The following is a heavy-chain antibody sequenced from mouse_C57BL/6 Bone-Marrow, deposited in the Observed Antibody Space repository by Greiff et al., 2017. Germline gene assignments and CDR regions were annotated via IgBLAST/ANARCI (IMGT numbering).Heavy chain of an antibody. V-gene: IGHV5-9*01. D-gene: IGHD2-4*01. Sequence: EVMLVESGGGLVKPGGSLKLSCAASGFTFSSYTMSWVRQTPEKRLEWVATISGGGGNTYYPDSVKGRFTISRDNAKNTLYLQMSSLRSEDTALYYCARSRSGLRWFAHWGQGTLVTVSA. J-gene: IGHJ3*01. CDR2: ISGGGGNT. CDR1: GFTFSSYT. CDR3: ARSRSGLRWFAH.